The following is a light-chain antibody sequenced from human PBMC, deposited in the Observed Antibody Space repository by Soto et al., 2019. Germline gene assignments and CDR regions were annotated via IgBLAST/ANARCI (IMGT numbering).Light chain of an antibody. CDR2: GSS. Sequence: DIKVTQSPSSLSASVGARITCTCRTSHTVKNYVNWYQQKPGKAPQLLISGSSNLQSGVPSRFSGSGSGTDFTLTISSLQPEDFAVYYCQQYGRSPLTFGGGTKVDIK. J-gene: IGKJ4*01. CDR3: QQYGRSPLT. CDR1: HTVKNY. V-gene: IGKV1-39*01.